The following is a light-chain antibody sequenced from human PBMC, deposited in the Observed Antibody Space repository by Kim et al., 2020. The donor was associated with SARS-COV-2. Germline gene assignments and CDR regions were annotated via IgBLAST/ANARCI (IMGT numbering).Light chain of an antibody. CDR3: QAWDSSTAV. J-gene: IGLJ3*02. Sequence: VDPGQTASITCSGDKLGDKYAFWYQQKPGQSPVLVIYQDSKRPSGIPERFSGSNSGNTATLTISGTQAMDEADYYCQAWDSSTAVFGGGTQLTVL. V-gene: IGLV3-1*01. CDR1: KLGDKY. CDR2: QDS.